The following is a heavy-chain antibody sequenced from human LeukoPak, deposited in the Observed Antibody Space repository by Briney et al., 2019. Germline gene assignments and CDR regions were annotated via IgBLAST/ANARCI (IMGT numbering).Heavy chain of an antibody. V-gene: IGHV1-69*04. CDR1: GGTFSSYA. CDR2: IIPILGIA. J-gene: IGHJ3*02. D-gene: IGHD3-9*01. CDR3: ARFATIGRAFDI. Sequence: SVTVSCKASGGTFSSYAISWVRQAPGQGLEWMGRIIPILGIANYAQKFQGRVTITADKSTSTAYMELSSLRSEDTAVYYCARFATIGRAFDIWGQGTMVTVSS.